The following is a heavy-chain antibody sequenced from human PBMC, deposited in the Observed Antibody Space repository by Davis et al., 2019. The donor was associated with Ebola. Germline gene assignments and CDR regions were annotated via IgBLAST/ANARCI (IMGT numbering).Heavy chain of an antibody. CDR2: ISGSGTTI. J-gene: IGHJ4*02. D-gene: IGHD3-10*01. Sequence: PGGSLRLSCAASGFTFSSYDMNWVRQAPGKGLEWISSISGSGTTIYYTDSVRGRFTISRDSARSSLYLQLHSLRGEDTAVYYCARGFTIFDYWGQGTLVTVSS. V-gene: IGHV3-48*03. CDR1: GFTFSSYD. CDR3: ARGFTIFDY.